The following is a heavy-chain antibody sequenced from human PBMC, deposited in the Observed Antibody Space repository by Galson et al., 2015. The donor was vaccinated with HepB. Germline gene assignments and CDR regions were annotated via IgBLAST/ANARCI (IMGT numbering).Heavy chain of an antibody. V-gene: IGHV6-1*01. CDR2: TYYRSKWFT. CDR3: ARGTVTWYWGFDC. Sequence: CAISGDSVSSDSAAWNWIRQSPSRGLEWLVRTYYRSKWFTDYTVSVRSRITINPDTYRNQFSLQLNSVTPEDTAVYYCARGTVTWYWGFDCWGQGSLVTVS. J-gene: IGHJ4*02. D-gene: IGHD2-8*02. CDR1: GDSVSSDSAA.